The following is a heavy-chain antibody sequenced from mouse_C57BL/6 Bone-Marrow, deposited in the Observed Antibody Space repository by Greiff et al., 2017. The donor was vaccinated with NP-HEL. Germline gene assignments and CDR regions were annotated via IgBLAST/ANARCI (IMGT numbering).Heavy chain of an antibody. J-gene: IGHJ4*01. V-gene: IGHV5-17*01. CDR3: TRNYGSSYAMDY. Sequence: EVQRVESGGGLVKPGGSLKLSCAASGFTFSDYGMHWVRQAPEKGLEWVAYISSGSSTINYADTVKGRFTITRDNAKNTLLLRMTSLRSEDKYLYCCTRNYGSSYAMDYWGQGTSLTVSS. CDR1: GFTFSDYG. D-gene: IGHD1-1*01. CDR2: ISSGSSTI.